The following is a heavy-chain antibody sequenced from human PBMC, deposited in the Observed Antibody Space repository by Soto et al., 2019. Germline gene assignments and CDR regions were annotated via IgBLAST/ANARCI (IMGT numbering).Heavy chain of an antibody. Sequence: LSLPCPVSVVSLRRCCSHWNWIRQHPGKGLEWIGYIYYSGSTYYNPSLKSRITISRDTSKNQFSLKLSSVTAADTAVDYCARERTRRRSTSYSVLAVRGNGTMVTVS. CDR3: ARERTRRRSTSYSVLAV. CDR1: VVSLRRCCSH. J-gene: IGHJ6*03. V-gene: IGHV4-31*03. D-gene: IGHD2-21*01. CDR2: IYYSGST.